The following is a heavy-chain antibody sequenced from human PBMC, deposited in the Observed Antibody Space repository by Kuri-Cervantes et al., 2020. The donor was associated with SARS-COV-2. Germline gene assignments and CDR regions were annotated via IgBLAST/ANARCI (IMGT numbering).Heavy chain of an antibody. CDR3: ASAERYCSSTSCYTYAFDI. V-gene: IGHV1-69*05. CDR2: IIPIFGTA. J-gene: IGHJ3*02. CDR1: GYTFTSYG. Sequence: SVKVSCKASGYTFTSYGISWVRQAPGQGLEWMGGIIPIFGTANYAQKFQGRVTITTDESTSTAYMELSSLRSEDTAVYYCASAERYCSSTSCYTYAFDIWGQGTMVTVSS. D-gene: IGHD2-2*02.